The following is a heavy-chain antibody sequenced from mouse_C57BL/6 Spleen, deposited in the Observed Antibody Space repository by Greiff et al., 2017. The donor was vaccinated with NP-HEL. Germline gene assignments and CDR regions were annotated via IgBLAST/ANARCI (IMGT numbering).Heavy chain of an antibody. CDR2: IDPSDSYT. CDR1: GYTFTSYW. Sequence: QVQLKQPGAELVMPGASVKLSCKASGYTFTSYWMHWVKQRPGQGLEWIGEIDPSDSYTNYNQKFKGTSTLTVDKSSSTAYLQLSSLTSEDAAVDYCARKEDYYGSSFYWYFDVWGTGTTVTVAS. V-gene: IGHV1-69*01. D-gene: IGHD1-1*01. J-gene: IGHJ1*03. CDR3: ARKEDYYGSSFYWYFDV.